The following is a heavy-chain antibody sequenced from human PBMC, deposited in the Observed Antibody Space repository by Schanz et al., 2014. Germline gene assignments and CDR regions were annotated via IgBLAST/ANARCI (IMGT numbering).Heavy chain of an antibody. D-gene: IGHD6-13*01. CDR1: GYTFISYG. V-gene: IGHV1-69*04. Sequence: QVQLVQSGAEVKKPGASVKVSCKASGYTFISYGIKWVRQAPGQGLEWMGRIIPILGIANYAQKFQGRVTITADKSTFTAYMDVSSLRSEDTAVYYCARLDSSSWYPRYWGQGTLVTVSS. CDR2: IIPILGIA. CDR3: ARLDSSSWYPRY. J-gene: IGHJ4*02.